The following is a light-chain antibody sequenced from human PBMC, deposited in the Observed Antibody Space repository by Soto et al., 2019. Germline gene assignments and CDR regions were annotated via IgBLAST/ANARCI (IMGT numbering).Light chain of an antibody. J-gene: IGLJ1*01. CDR3: SSYAGSNRDV. CDR2: EVS. CDR1: RSDVGGYNY. V-gene: IGLV2-8*01. Sequence: QSALTQPPSASGSPGQSVTISCTGTRSDVGGYNYVSWYQQHPGKAPKLMIYEVSKRPSGVPDRFSGSKSGNTASLTVSGLQAEDEADYYCSSYAGSNRDVFGTGTKLTVL.